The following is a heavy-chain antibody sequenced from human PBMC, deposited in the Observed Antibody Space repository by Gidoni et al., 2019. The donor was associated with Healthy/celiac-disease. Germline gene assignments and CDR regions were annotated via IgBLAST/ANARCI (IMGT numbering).Heavy chain of an antibody. J-gene: IGHJ6*02. CDR1: GFTFSSYG. CDR3: ARMSGSSSGHYYGMDV. D-gene: IGHD6-6*01. CDR2: IWYDGSNK. V-gene: IGHV3-33*01. Sequence: QVQLVESGGGVVQPGRSLRLSCAASGFTFSSYGMHWVRQAPGKGLEWVAVIWYDGSNKYYADSVKGRFTISRDNSKNTLYLQMNSLRAEDTAVYYCARMSGSSSGHYYGMDVWGQGTTVTVSS.